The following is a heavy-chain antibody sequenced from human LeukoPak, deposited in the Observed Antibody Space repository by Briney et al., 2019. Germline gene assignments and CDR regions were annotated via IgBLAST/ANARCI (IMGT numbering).Heavy chain of an antibody. CDR2: INHSGST. V-gene: IGHV4-34*01. J-gene: IGHJ6*03. CDR1: GGSFSGYY. Sequence: SETLSLTCAVYGGSFSGYYWSWIRQPPGKGLEWIGEINHSGSTNYNPSLKSRVTISVDTSKNQFSLKLSSVTAADTAVYYCARVRGSYCSGGGCYRPYYYYMDVWGKGTTVTVSS. CDR3: ARVRGSYCSGGGCYRPYYYYMDV. D-gene: IGHD2-15*01.